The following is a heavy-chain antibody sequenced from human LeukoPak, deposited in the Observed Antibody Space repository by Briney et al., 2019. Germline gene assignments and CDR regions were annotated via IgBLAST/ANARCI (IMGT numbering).Heavy chain of an antibody. Sequence: ASVKVSCKASGYTFTGCYMHWVRQAPGQGLEWMGWINPNSGGTNYAQKFQGRVTMTRDTSISTAYMELSRLRSDDAAVYYCAREIAAAGTTAYYYMDVWGKGTTVTVSS. CDR2: INPNSGGT. CDR3: AREIAAAGTTAYYYMDV. J-gene: IGHJ6*03. V-gene: IGHV1-2*02. D-gene: IGHD6-13*01. CDR1: GYTFTGCY.